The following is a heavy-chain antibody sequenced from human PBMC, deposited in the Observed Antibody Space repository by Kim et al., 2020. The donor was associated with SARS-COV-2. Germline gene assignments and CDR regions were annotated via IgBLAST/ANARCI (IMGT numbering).Heavy chain of an antibody. CDR2: IYYSGST. CDR1: GGSISSYY. D-gene: IGHD3-9*01. J-gene: IGHJ6*02. Sequence: SETLSLTCTVSGGSISSYYWSWIRQPPGKGLEWIGYIYYSGSTNYNPSLKSRVTISVDTSKNQFSLKLSSVTAADTAVYYCARRLRYFDWLLPDYYYYYGMDVWGQGTTVTVSS. V-gene: IGHV4-59*08. CDR3: ARRLRYFDWLLPDYYYYYGMDV.